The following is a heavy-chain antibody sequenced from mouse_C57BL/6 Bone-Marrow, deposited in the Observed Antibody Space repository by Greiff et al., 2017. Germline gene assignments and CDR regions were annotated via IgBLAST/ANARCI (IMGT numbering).Heavy chain of an antibody. D-gene: IGHD2-4*01. V-gene: IGHV14-4*01. J-gene: IGHJ1*03. CDR2: IDPENGDT. CDR1: GFNIKDDY. CDR3: TNDYDWYFDV. Sequence: EVQLQESGAELVRPGASVKLSCTASGFNIKDDYMHWVKQRPEQGLEWIGWIDPENGDTEYASKFQGKATITADTSSNTAYLQLSSLTSEDTAVYYCTNDYDWYFDVWGTGTTVTGSS.